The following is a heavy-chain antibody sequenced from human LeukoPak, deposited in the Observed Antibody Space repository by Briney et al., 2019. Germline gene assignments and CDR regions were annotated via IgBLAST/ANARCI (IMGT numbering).Heavy chain of an antibody. J-gene: IGHJ5*02. V-gene: IGHV3-23*01. CDR2: ISGSGVST. CDR3: AKVKDWHDGSGYQSPNWFDP. Sequence: GGSLRLSCAASGFTFTNYAMSWVRQAPGKGLEWVSGISGSGVSTYYADSVKGRFTISRDNSKNTLYLQMNSLRAEDTAVYYCAKVKDWHDGSGYQSPNWFDPWGQGTLVTVSS. CDR1: GFTFTNYA. D-gene: IGHD3-22*01.